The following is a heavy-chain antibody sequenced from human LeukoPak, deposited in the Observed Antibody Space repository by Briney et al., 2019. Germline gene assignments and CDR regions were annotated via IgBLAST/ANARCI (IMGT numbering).Heavy chain of an antibody. J-gene: IGHJ4*02. D-gene: IGHD5-24*01. V-gene: IGHV1-18*01. CDR2: ISAYNGNT. CDR1: GYTFTSYG. CDR3: ARDSGRWLQYSPFDY. Sequence: GASVKVSCKASGYTFTSYGISWVRQAPGQGLEWMGWISAYNGNTNYAQKLQGRVTMTTDTSTSTAYMELRSLRSDDTAVYYCARDSGRWLQYSPFDYWGQGTLVTVSS.